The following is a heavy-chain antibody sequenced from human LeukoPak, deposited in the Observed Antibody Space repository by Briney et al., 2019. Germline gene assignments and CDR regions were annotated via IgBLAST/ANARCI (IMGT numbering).Heavy chain of an antibody. V-gene: IGHV3-21*01. CDR3: ANHFACGATTCPSFDH. CDR1: GFTFSRYS. CDR2: ISDTGYYI. Sequence: GGSLRLSCAASGFTFSRYSMNWVRQAPGKGLEWVSSISDTGYYIYYADSVKGRFTISRDNAKNSLSLQMNNLRADDTGIYYCANHFACGATTCPSFDHWGQGTLVTVSS. D-gene: IGHD2-21*01. J-gene: IGHJ4*02.